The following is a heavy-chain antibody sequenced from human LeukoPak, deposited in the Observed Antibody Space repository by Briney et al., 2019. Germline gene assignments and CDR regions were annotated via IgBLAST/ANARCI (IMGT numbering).Heavy chain of an antibody. CDR3: ASNVYCSGGSCYSGGFDY. CDR2: ISYDGSNK. CDR1: GFAFSSFA. D-gene: IGHD2-15*01. J-gene: IGHJ4*02. V-gene: IGHV3-30-3*01. Sequence: GGSLRLSCAASGFAFSSFAMHWVRQAPGKGLEWVAVISYDGSNKYYAESVKGRFTISRDNSKNTLYLQMNSLRAEDTAVYYCASNVYCSGGSCYSGGFDYWGQGTLVTVSS.